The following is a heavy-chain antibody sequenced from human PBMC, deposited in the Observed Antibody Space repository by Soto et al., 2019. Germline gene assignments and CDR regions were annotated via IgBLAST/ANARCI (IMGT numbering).Heavy chain of an antibody. Sequence: GGSLRLSCAASGFTFSSYGMHWVRQAPGKGLEWVAVISYDGSNKYYADSVKGRFTISRDYSKNTLYLQMNSLRAEDTAVYYCAKDRGTMVRGVTNWFDPWGQGTLVTGSS. J-gene: IGHJ5*02. CDR2: ISYDGSNK. V-gene: IGHV3-30*18. D-gene: IGHD3-10*01. CDR1: GFTFSSYG. CDR3: AKDRGTMVRGVTNWFDP.